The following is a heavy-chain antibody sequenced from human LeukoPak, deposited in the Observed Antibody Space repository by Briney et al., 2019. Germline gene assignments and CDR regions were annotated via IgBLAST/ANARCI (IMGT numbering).Heavy chain of an antibody. CDR1: GGSISSGDYY. D-gene: IGHD2-2*01. J-gene: IGHJ5*02. CDR3: ARGTRDMPFDP. V-gene: IGHV4-30-4*01. Sequence: PSQTLSLTCTVSGGSISSGDYYWSWIRQPPGKGLEWIGYIYYSGSTYYNPSLKSRVTISVDTSKNQFSLKLSSVTAADTAAYYCARGTRDMPFDPWGQGTLVTVSS. CDR2: IYYSGST.